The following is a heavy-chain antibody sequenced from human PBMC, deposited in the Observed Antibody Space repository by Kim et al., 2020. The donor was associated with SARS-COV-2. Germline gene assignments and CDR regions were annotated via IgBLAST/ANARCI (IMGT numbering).Heavy chain of an antibody. Sequence: SETLSLSCTVSGDSISSYYWSWIRQPPGKGLEWIGYMFYSGSTNYNPSLKNRVTISVDTSKNQFSLKLSSVTAVDAAVYYCARAKYYDSSGYFDYWGQGTLVTVSS. CDR1: GDSISSYY. D-gene: IGHD3-22*01. CDR3: ARAKYYDSSGYFDY. V-gene: IGHV4-59*01. J-gene: IGHJ4*02. CDR2: MFYSGST.